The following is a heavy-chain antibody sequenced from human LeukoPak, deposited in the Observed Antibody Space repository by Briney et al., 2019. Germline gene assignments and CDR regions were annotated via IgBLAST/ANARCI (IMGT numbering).Heavy chain of an antibody. CDR1: GGSISSYY. J-gene: IGHJ4*02. D-gene: IGHD3-22*01. CDR3: ARSRLGSITMIVVVTTYYFDY. Sequence: SETLSLTCTVSGGSISSYYWSWIRQPAGKGLEWIGRIYTSGSTNYNPSLKSRVTMSVDTSKNQFSLKLSSVTAADTAVYYCARSRLGSITMIVVVTTYYFDYWGQGTLVTVSS. V-gene: IGHV4-4*07. CDR2: IYTSGST.